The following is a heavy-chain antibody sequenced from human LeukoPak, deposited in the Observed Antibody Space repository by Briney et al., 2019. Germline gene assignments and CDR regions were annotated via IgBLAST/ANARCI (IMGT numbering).Heavy chain of an antibody. J-gene: IGHJ3*01. CDR2: IKQDGSEM. CDR1: GFTFSRYW. V-gene: IGHV3-7*01. Sequence: PGGSLRLSCAVSGFTFSRYWMHWVRQAPGKGLEWVANIKQDGSEMYYVDSVKGRFTISRDNAKNLLSLQMNSLRAEDTAVYYCARDLAGGFDVWGQGTMVTVSS. D-gene: IGHD6-19*01. CDR3: ARDLAGGFDV.